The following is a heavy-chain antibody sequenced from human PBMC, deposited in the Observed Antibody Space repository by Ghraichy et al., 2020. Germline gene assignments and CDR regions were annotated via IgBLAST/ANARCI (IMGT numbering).Heavy chain of an antibody. CDR2: IKSKTDGGTT. V-gene: IGHV3-15*01. CDR1: GFTFSNAW. D-gene: IGHD6-19*01. CDR3: TTDLSSVAGTFDY. Sequence: GGSLRLSCAASGFTFSNAWMSWVRQAPGKGLEWVGRIKSKTDGGTTDYAAPVEGRFSISRDDSKNTVYLQMNSLKTEDTAVYYCTTDLSSVAGTFDYWGPGTLVTVSS. J-gene: IGHJ4*02.